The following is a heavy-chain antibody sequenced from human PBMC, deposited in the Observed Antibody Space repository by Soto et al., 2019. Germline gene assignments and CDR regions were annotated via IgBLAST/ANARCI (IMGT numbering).Heavy chain of an antibody. J-gene: IGHJ4*01. V-gene: IGHV4-4*02. CDR1: GGSISSNNW. Sequence: VQLQESGPGLVNPSGTLSLTCAVSGGSISSNNWWCWVRQPQGKGLEWIGEIFHDGSVNYNPSLSGRVTISVDKSNKQVSLHLNAVTAADRARHYCARVMDGPTYLPSGLEYWGHGTLVTVSS. CDR3: ARVMDGPTYLPSGLEY. CDR2: IFHDGSV. D-gene: IGHD2-8*01.